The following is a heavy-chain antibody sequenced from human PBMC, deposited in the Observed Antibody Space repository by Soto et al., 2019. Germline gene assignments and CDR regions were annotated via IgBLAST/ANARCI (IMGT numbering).Heavy chain of an antibody. CDR2: ISYDGSNK. CDR1: GFTFSSYW. V-gene: IGHV3-30*18. CDR3: AKDFYGSGYRDYYGMDV. D-gene: IGHD3-10*01. J-gene: IGHJ6*02. Sequence: GGSLRLSCAASGFTFSSYWMRWVRQAPGKGLEWVAVISYDGSNKYYADSVKGRFTISRDNSKNTLYLQMNSLRAEDTAVYYCAKDFYGSGYRDYYGMDVWGQGTTVTVSS.